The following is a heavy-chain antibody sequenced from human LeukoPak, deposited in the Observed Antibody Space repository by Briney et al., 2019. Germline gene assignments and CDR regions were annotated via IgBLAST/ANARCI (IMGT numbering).Heavy chain of an antibody. Sequence: VASVKVSCKASGGTFSSYAISWVRQAPGQGLEWMGGIIPIFGTANYAQKFQGRVTITADESTSTAYMELSSLRSEDTAVYYCAREDRHCSGGSCYDSHYFDYWGQGTLVTVSS. D-gene: IGHD2-15*01. CDR2: IIPIFGTA. CDR3: AREDRHCSGGSCYDSHYFDY. CDR1: GGTFSSYA. J-gene: IGHJ4*02. V-gene: IGHV1-69*01.